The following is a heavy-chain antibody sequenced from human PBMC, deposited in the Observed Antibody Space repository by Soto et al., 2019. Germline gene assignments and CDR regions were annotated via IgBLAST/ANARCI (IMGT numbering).Heavy chain of an antibody. J-gene: IGHJ4*02. Sequence: QVQLVESGGGVVQPGRSLRLSCAASGFTFSSYGMHWVRQAPGKGLEWVALISYDGSNEYYADSVKGRFTISRDNSKNTLYLQMNSLRAEDTAVFYCAKSLTTGVADADYWGQGTLVTVSS. V-gene: IGHV3-30*18. CDR2: ISYDGSNE. CDR1: GFTFSSYG. D-gene: IGHD4-4*01. CDR3: AKSLTTGVADADY.